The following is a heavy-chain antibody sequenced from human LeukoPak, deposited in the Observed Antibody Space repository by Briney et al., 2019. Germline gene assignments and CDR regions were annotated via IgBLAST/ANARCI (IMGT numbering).Heavy chain of an antibody. D-gene: IGHD6-6*01. V-gene: IGHV1-2*06. CDR1: GYTFTDYY. CDR3: ARAKEQTIAARYFDY. CDR2: INPDSGGT. Sequence: ASVTVSCKASGYTFTDYYIHWVRQAPGRGLEWIGRINPDSGGTNSAQKFQGRVTMTRDTSISTAYIELSSLRSDDTAVYYCARAKEQTIAARYFDYWGQGTLVTVSS. J-gene: IGHJ4*02.